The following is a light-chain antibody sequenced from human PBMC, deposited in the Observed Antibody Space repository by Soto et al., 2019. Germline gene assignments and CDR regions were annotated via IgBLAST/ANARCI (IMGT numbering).Light chain of an antibody. CDR2: AAS. V-gene: IGKV1-27*01. CDR1: QDIRNF. Sequence: DIQMTQSPTSLSASVGDRVTITCRASQDIRNFVAWYQQKPGKAPKLLIYAASTLQSGVPSRFSGSGSGTDFTLTINSLQPEDAAHYSCQKYSSVPVFGPGTKVEIK. CDR3: QKYSSVPV. J-gene: IGKJ3*01.